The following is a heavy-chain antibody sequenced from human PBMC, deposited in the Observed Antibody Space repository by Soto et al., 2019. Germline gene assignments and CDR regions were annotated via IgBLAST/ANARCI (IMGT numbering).Heavy chain of an antibody. J-gene: IGHJ4*02. D-gene: IGHD3-16*01. CDR1: GYTFTNYG. CDR2: ISAYNGNT. CDR3: ARGGNPIDY. Sequence: QVQLVQSGAEVKKPGASVKVSCKASGYTFTNYGISWVRQAPGQGLEWMGWISAYNGNTNYAQKFQGRVTMTTDTSTRTAYMEVRSLGYDGAAVYYCARGGNPIDYWGQGTLVTVSS. V-gene: IGHV1-18*01.